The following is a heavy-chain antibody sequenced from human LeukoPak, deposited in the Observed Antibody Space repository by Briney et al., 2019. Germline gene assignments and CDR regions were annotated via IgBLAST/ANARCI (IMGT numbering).Heavy chain of an antibody. J-gene: IGHJ6*02. D-gene: IGHD6-13*01. CDR2: IYPGDSDT. Sequence: GESLKISCKGSGYSFTNYWIGWVRQMPGKGLEWMGIIYPGDSDTRYSPSFQGQVTISADRSISTAYLQWSSLKASDTAMYYCARHSPYSSSWYYYGMDVWGQGTTVTVSS. V-gene: IGHV5-51*01. CDR1: GYSFTNYW. CDR3: ARHSPYSSSWYYYGMDV.